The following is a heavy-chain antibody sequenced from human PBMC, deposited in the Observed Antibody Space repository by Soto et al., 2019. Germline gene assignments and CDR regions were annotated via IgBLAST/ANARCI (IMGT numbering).Heavy chain of an antibody. V-gene: IGHV3-33*01. J-gene: IGHJ4*02. Sequence: QVQLVESGGGVVQPGRSLRLSCAASGFTFSSYGMHWVRQAPGKGLEWVAVIWYDGSNKYYADSVKGRFTISRDNSKNTLYLQMNSLRAEDTAVYYCARDLYSSVYYYFDYLGQGTLVTVSS. CDR2: IWYDGSNK. CDR1: GFTFSSYG. D-gene: IGHD6-19*01. CDR3: ARDLYSSVYYYFDY.